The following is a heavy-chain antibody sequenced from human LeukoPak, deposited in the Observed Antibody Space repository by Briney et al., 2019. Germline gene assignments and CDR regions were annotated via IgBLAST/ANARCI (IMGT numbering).Heavy chain of an antibody. CDR1: GDSLSSSNW. Sequence: SETLSLTCAVSGDSLSSSNWWSWVRQPPGKGLEWIGQIYHSGSTNYNPSLKSRVTISLDQSKNQFSLELTSVTAADTAVYYCARSFRYSGYDYYFDPWGQGTLVTVSS. CDR3: ARSFRYSGYDYYFDP. V-gene: IGHV4-4*02. CDR2: IYHSGST. J-gene: IGHJ5*02. D-gene: IGHD5-12*01.